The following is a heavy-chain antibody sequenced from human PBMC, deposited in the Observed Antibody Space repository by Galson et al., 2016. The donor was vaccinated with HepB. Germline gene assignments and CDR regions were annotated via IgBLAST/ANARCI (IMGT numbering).Heavy chain of an antibody. D-gene: IGHD3-22*01. J-gene: IGHJ5*02. V-gene: IGHV3-23*01. CDR2: MSDSGGST. CDR3: ARKLYYYDSSDFGWFDP. CDR1: GFTLSNSA. Sequence: SLRLSCAASGFTLSNSAMSWVRQAPGKGLEWVSAMSDSGGSTYYADSVKGRLTISRDNAKKSLYLQMNSLRAEDTAVYYCARKLYYYDSSDFGWFDPWGQGTLVTVSS.